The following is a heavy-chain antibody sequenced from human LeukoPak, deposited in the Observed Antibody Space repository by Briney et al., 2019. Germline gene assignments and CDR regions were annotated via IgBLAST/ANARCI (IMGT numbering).Heavy chain of an antibody. CDR2: IYSGGST. J-gene: IGHJ2*01. CDR3: ARAKPADFDL. Sequence: GGSLRLSCAASGFTVSSNYMSWVRQAPGKGLEWASVIYSGGSTYYADSVKGRFTISRDNSKNTLYLQMNSLRAEDTAVYHCARAKPADFDLWGRGTLVTVSS. V-gene: IGHV3-53*01. CDR1: GFTVSSNY.